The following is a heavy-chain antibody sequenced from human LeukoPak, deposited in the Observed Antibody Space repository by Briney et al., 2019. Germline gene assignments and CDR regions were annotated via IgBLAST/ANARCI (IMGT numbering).Heavy chain of an antibody. CDR1: GFTFSSYS. CDR2: ISSSSSIM. J-gene: IGHJ4*02. D-gene: IGHD5-18*01. V-gene: IGHV3-48*01. CDR3: ARARGYSYGYSDY. Sequence: GGSLRLSCAASGFTFSSYSMNWVRQAPGKGLEWVSYISSSSSIMDYADSVKGRFTISKDNAKNSLYLQMNSLRAEDTAVYYCARARGYSYGYSDYWGQGTLVTVSS.